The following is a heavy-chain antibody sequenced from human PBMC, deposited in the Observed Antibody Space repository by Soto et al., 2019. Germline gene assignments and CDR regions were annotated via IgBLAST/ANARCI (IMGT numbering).Heavy chain of an antibody. CDR3: ATHRRQQLYSERHLSDY. CDR2: ISGSGGST. CDR1: GFTFSSYA. D-gene: IGHD6-13*01. Sequence: GGSLRLSCAASGFTFSSYAMSWVRQAPGKGLEWVSAISGSGGSTYYADSVKGRFTISRDNSKNTLYLQMNSLRAEDTAVYYCATHRRQQLYSERHLSDYWGQGTLVTVSS. J-gene: IGHJ4*02. V-gene: IGHV3-23*01.